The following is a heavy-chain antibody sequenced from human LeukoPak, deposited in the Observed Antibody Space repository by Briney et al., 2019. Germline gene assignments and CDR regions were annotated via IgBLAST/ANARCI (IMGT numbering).Heavy chain of an antibody. CDR3: ARDEGLDFWSGAGSDV. Sequence: ASVKVSCNASGYTFTSYGISWVRQAPGQGLEWMGWISAYNGNTNYAQKLQGRVTMTTDTSTSTAYMELRSLRSDDTAVYYCARDEGLDFWSGAGSDVWGKGTTVTVSS. J-gene: IGHJ6*04. CDR2: ISAYNGNT. V-gene: IGHV1-18*01. CDR1: GYTFTSYG. D-gene: IGHD3-3*01.